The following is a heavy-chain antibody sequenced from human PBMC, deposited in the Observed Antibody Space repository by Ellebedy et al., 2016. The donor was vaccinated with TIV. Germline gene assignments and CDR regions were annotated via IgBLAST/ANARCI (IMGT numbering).Heavy chain of an antibody. Sequence: GESLKISCTASGFTLSNYWMTWVRQAPGRGLEWVANINADGTKKHFVDSVRGRFTISRDDAGNSLFLQMNSLGAEDTAVYYCARAIYGASYLWGRGTLVTVSS. J-gene: IGHJ2*01. CDR3: ARAIYGASYL. V-gene: IGHV3-7*01. CDR2: INADGTKK. D-gene: IGHD4-17*01. CDR1: GFTLSNYW.